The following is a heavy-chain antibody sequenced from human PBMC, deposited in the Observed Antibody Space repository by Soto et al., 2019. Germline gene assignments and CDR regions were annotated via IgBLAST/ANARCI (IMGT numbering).Heavy chain of an antibody. CDR1: GFTFSSYA. V-gene: IGHV3-23*01. J-gene: IGHJ4*02. CDR2: VSIGGST. D-gene: IGHD2-15*01. CDR3: AKRRGAGWHFDY. Sequence: DVQLLESGGGLVQPEGSLRLSCAASGFTFSSYAMGWVRQGPGKGLEWVAVVSIGGSTHYADSVRGRFTISRDNSKNTLSLQMNSLTAEYTAVYFCAKRRGAGWHFDYWGQGALVTVSS.